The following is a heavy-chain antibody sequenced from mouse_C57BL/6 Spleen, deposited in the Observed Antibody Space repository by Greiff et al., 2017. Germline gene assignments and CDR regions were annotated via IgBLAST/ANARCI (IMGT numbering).Heavy chain of an antibody. V-gene: IGHV1-26*01. Sequence: VQLQQSGPELVKPGASVKISCKASGYTFTDYYMNWVKQSHGKSLEWIGDINPNNGGTSYNQKFKGKATLTVDKSSSTAYMELRSLTSEDSAVYYCARERVYYDYSYAMDYWGQGTSVTVSS. D-gene: IGHD2-4*01. J-gene: IGHJ4*01. CDR1: GYTFTDYY. CDR3: ARERVYYDYSYAMDY. CDR2: INPNNGGT.